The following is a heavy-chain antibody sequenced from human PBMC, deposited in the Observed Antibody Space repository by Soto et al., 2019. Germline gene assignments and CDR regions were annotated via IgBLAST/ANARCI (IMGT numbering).Heavy chain of an antibody. CDR1: GYTFTKSG. CDR2: ISAYNGNA. Sequence: GASGKVCWKACGYTFTKSGISSGLPAPGQGLEWMGWISAYNGNANYAQKLQGRVTMTTDTSTSTAYMELRSLRSDDTAVYYCARRNGGTYYSYNGMDVWGQGTTVNVPS. J-gene: IGHJ6*02. CDR3: ARRNGGTYYSYNGMDV. V-gene: IGHV1-18*01. D-gene: IGHD2-15*01.